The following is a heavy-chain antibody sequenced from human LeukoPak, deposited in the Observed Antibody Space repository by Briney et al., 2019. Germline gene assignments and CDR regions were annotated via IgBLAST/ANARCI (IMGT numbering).Heavy chain of an antibody. CDR3: AREVEMATIALYYYYYGMDV. Sequence: GASVKVSCKASGCTFTSYGISWVRQAPGQGLEWMGWISAYNGNTNYAQKLQGRVTMTTDTSTSTAYMELRSLRSDDTAVYYCAREVEMATIALYYYYYGMDVWGQGTTVTVSS. J-gene: IGHJ6*02. CDR1: GCTFTSYG. CDR2: ISAYNGNT. D-gene: IGHD5-24*01. V-gene: IGHV1-18*01.